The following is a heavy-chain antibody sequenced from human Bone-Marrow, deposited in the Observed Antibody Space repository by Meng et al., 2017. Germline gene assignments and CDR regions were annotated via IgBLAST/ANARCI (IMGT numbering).Heavy chain of an antibody. D-gene: IGHD3-10*01. CDR1: GGSISSSSYY. Sequence: SETLSLTCTVSGGSISSSSYYWGWIRQPPGKGLEWIGSIYYSGSTYYNPSLKSRVTISVDTSKNQFSLKLSSVTAADTAVYYCAGDFVGYYGSGSYYNLGFDPWGQGNLV. CDR2: IYYSGST. CDR3: AGDFVGYYGSGSYYNLGFDP. J-gene: IGHJ5*01. V-gene: IGHV4-39*07.